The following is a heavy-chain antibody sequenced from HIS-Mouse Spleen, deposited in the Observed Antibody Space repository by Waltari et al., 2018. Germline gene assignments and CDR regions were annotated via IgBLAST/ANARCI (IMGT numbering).Heavy chain of an antibody. CDR1: GFTFISHS. Sequence: EVQLVHSGGGLVKPGGSLRSSWAASGFTFISHSMNWVRQAPGKGLEWVSSISSSSSYIYYADSVKGRFTISRDNAKNSLYLQMNSLRAEDTAVYYCARRLLTGDAFDIWGQGTMVTVSS. CDR3: ARRLLTGDAFDI. CDR2: ISSSSSYI. V-gene: IGHV3-21*01. J-gene: IGHJ3*02. D-gene: IGHD7-27*01.